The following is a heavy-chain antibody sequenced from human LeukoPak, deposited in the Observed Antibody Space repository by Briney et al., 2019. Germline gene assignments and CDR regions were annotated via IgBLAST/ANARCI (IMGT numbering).Heavy chain of an antibody. V-gene: IGHV4-61*08. J-gene: IGHJ4*02. Sequence: PPETLSLTCTVSGGSITSGGYYWSWIRQPPGKGLEWIGYIYYSGSTNYNPSLKSRVTISVDTSKNQCSLKLSSVTAADTAVYYCARGRVPHYWGQGTLVTVSS. CDR2: IYYSGST. D-gene: IGHD1-1*01. CDR3: ARGRVPHY. CDR1: GGSITSGGYY.